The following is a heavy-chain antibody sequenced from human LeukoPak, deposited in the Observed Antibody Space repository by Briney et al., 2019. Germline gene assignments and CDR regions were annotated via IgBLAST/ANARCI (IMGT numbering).Heavy chain of an antibody. V-gene: IGHV3-48*03. Sequence: GGSLRLSCAASGFTFRSYEMNWVRHAPGRGPEWVSHISGGGESTVYPDAVKGRFTISRDNAKNSLYLQMNSLRVEDTGVYYCARRSGRRYEYWGQGVLVTVSP. CDR3: ARRSGRRYEY. J-gene: IGHJ4*02. CDR2: ISGGGEST. D-gene: IGHD5-24*01. CDR1: GFTFRSYE.